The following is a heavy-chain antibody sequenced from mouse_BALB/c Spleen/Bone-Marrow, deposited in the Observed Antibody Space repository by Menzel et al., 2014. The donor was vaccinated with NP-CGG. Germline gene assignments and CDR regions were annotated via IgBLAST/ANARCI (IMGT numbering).Heavy chain of an antibody. Sequence: EVHLVESGGGLVQPGGSLRLSCATSGFSFTDYYMSWVRQSPGKALEWLGFIRNKANGYTTEHSASVRGRFTISRDNYQSILYLQMNTLRTEDSATYYCARDVQYDSHWYLDVWGAGTPVTGSS. CDR1: GFSFTDYY. CDR3: ARDVQYDSHWYLDV. J-gene: IGHJ1*01. V-gene: IGHV7-3*02. CDR2: IRNKANGYTT. D-gene: IGHD2-10*02.